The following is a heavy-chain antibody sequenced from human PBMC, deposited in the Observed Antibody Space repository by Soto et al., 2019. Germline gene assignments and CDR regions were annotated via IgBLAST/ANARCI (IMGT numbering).Heavy chain of an antibody. D-gene: IGHD5-18*01. J-gene: IGHJ5*02. V-gene: IGHV3-23*01. CDR3: AMGYSYAPFDP. CDR1: GFTFSSYG. CDR2: ISGSGDTT. Sequence: LRLSCAASGFTFSSYGMSWVRQAPGKGLEWVSGISGSGDTTYYADSVKGRFTISRDNSKNTLYLQMNTLRAEDTAVYYCAMGYSYAPFDPWGQGILVTVSS.